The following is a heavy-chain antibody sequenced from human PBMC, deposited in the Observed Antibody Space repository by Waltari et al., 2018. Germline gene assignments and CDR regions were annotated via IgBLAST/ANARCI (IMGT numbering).Heavy chain of an antibody. J-gene: IGHJ6*02. CDR2: INHSGST. Sequence: QVQLQQWGAGLLKPSVTLSLTCAVYGGSFSGSYWSWIRQPPGKGLEWNGEINHSGSTNYNPSLKSRVTISVDTSKNQFSLKLSSVTAADTAVYYCARARILTGYSPRYYYGMDVWGQGTTVTVSS. CDR1: GGSFSGSY. V-gene: IGHV4-34*01. CDR3: ARARILTGYSPRYYYGMDV. D-gene: IGHD3-9*01.